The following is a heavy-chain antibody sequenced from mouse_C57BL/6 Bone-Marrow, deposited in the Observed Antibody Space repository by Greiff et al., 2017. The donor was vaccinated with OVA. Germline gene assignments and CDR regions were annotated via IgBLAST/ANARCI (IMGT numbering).Heavy chain of an antibody. D-gene: IGHD2-5*01. V-gene: IGHV5-12*01. CDR2: ISNGGGST. Sequence: EVKVVESGGGLVQPGGSLKLSCAASGFTFSDYYMYWVRQTPEKRLEWVAYISNGGGSTYYPDTVKGRFTISRDNAKNTLYLQMSRLKSEDTAMYYCARQGPYSNYDFYYAMDYWGQGTSVTVSS. J-gene: IGHJ4*01. CDR3: ARQGPYSNYDFYYAMDY. CDR1: GFTFSDYY.